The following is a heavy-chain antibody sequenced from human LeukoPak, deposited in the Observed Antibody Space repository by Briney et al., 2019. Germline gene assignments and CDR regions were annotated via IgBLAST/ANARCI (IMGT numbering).Heavy chain of an antibody. J-gene: IGHJ6*02. V-gene: IGHV4-59*08. Sequence: KPSETLSPTCTVSGGSISSYYWSWIRQPPGKGLEWIGYIYYSGSTNYNPSLKSRVTISVDTSKNQFSLKLSSVTAADTAVYYCARHEEPGYYDILTGYYKTTTTYYYYGIDVWGHGTTVTFSS. CDR2: IYYSGST. CDR1: GGSISSYY. CDR3: ARHEEPGYYDILTGYYKTTTTYYYYGIDV. D-gene: IGHD3-9*01.